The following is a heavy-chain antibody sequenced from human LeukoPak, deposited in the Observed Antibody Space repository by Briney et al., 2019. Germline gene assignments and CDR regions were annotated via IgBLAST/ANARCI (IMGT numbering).Heavy chain of an antibody. V-gene: IGHV3-15*01. D-gene: IGHD6-13*01. CDR3: TKLILAAADTGDY. CDR1: GFTFSNAW. J-gene: IGHJ4*02. CDR2: LKSKTDSGTT. Sequence: PGRSLRISGEASGFTFSNAWLNWVRQAPGKGLELVVRLKSKTDSGTTDYAAPVKGRFTISRDDSKNTLYLQMNRLKTEDTAVYYCTKLILAAADTGDYWGQGTLVTVSS.